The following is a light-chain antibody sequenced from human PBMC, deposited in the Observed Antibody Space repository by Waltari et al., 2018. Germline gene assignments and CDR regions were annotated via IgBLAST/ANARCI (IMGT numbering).Light chain of an antibody. Sequence: WLQQRPGQAPVLVIYGTNNRPSGIPDRFSGSSSGNTASLTITGAQAEDEADYYCNSRDSSGNHYVFGTGTKVTVL. V-gene: IGLV3-19*01. CDR3: NSRDSSGNHYV. CDR2: GTN. J-gene: IGLJ1*01.